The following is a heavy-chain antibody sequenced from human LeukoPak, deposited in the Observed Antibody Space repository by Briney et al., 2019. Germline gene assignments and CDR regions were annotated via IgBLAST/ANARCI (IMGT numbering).Heavy chain of an antibody. V-gene: IGHV3-30-3*01. CDR2: ISYDGSNK. CDR1: GFTFSSYA. J-gene: IGHJ4*02. D-gene: IGHD6-13*01. CDR3: ARGSSCPD. Sequence: GGSLRLSCAASGFTFSSYAMHWVRQAPGKGLEWVAVISYDGSNKYYADSAKGRFTISRDNSKNTLYLQMNSLRAEDTAVYYCARGSSCPDWGQGTLVTVSS.